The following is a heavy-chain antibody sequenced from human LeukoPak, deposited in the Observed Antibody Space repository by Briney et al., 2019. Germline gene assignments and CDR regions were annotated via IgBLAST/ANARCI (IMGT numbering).Heavy chain of an antibody. J-gene: IGHJ3*01. D-gene: IGHD4-17*01. CDR3: ARDPHGDYASDAFDF. V-gene: IGHV3-48*04. CDR2: ISSSSSTI. CDR1: GFTFSSYS. Sequence: PGGSLRLSCAASGFTFSSYSMNWVRQAPGKGLEWVSYISSSSSTIYYADSVKGRFTISRDNAKNSLYLQMNSLRAEDTAVYYCARDPHGDYASDAFDFWGQGTMVTVSS.